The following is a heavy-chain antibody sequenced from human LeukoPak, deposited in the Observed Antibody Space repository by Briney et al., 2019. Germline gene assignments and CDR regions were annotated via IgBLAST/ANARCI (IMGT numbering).Heavy chain of an antibody. D-gene: IGHD3-22*01. CDR2: ISYDGSNK. Sequence: GGSLRLSCAASGFTFSSYAMHWVRQAPGKGLEWVAVISYDGSNKYYADSVKGRFTISRDNSKNTLYLQMNSLRAEDTAVYYCARGAWFYYDSSGYPDFDYWGQGTLVTVSS. CDR1: GFTFSSYA. J-gene: IGHJ4*02. V-gene: IGHV3-30-3*01. CDR3: ARGAWFYYDSSGYPDFDY.